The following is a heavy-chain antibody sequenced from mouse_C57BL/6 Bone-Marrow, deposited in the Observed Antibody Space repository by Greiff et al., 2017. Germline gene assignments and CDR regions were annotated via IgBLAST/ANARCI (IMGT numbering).Heavy chain of an antibody. CDR1: GFTSSSYA. J-gene: IGHJ2*01. V-gene: IGHV5-4*03. Sequence: EVKLVESGGGLVKPGGSLKLSCAASGFTSSSYAMSWVRQTPEKRLEWVATISDGGSYTYYPDNVKGRFTISRDNAKNNLYLQMSHLKSEDTAMYYCARLAFDYWGQGTTLTVSS. CDR3: ARLAFDY. CDR2: ISDGGSYT.